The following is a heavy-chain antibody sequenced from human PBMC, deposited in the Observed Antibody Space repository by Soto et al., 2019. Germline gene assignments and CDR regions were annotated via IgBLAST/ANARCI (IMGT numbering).Heavy chain of an antibody. J-gene: IGHJ6*02. CDR1: GFTFSNAW. V-gene: IGHV3-15*07. CDR2: IKSKTDGGTT. CDR3: TTEGSSSSPGYYYYYGMDV. Sequence: TGGSLRLSCAASGFTFSNAWMNWVRQAPGKGLEWVGRIKSKTDGGTTDYAAPVKGRFTISRDDSKNTLYLQMNSLKTEGTAVYYCTTEGSSSSPGYYYYYGMDVWGQGTTVTVSS. D-gene: IGHD6-6*01.